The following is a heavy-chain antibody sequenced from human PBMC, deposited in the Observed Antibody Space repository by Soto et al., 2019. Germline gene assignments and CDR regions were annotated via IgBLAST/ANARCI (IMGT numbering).Heavy chain of an antibody. CDR2: ISYDGSNK. CDR3: AKGDSPMIVLVDLDY. Sequence: GGSLRLSCAASGFTFSSYGMHWVRQAPGKGLEWVAVISYDGSNKYYADSVKGRFTISRDNSKNTLYLQMNSLRAEDTAVYSCAKGDSPMIVLVDLDYWGQGT. V-gene: IGHV3-30*18. CDR1: GFTFSSYG. J-gene: IGHJ4*02. D-gene: IGHD3-22*01.